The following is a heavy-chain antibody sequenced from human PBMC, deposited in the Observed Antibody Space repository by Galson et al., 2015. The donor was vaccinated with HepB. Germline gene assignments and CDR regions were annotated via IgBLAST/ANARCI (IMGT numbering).Heavy chain of an antibody. CDR3: VRAQGDVVVETAGWYFDL. Sequence: TLSLTCAVSGDSISSRGYSWTWIRQSPGKGLEWIGYIYHTGSTYYNPSLKSRIAVSRDTSKNQFSLRLTSVTAADTAVYYCVRAQGDVVVETAGWYFDLWGRGTLVTVSS. CDR2: IYHTGST. CDR1: GDSISSRGYS. D-gene: IGHD2-21*02. V-gene: IGHV4-30-4*07. J-gene: IGHJ2*01.